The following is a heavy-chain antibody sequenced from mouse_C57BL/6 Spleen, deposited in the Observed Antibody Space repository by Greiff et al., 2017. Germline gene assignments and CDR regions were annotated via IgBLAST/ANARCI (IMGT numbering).Heavy chain of an antibody. V-gene: IGHV1-63*01. CDR2: IYPGGGYT. D-gene: IGHD1-1*01. CDR3: ARDNYGSSYD. CDR1: GYTFTNYW. J-gene: IGHJ2*01. Sequence: QVQLQQSGAELVRPGTSVKMSCKASGYTFTNYWIGWAKQRPGHGLEWIGDIYPGGGYTKYNEKFKGKATLTADKSSSTAYIPFSSVTSEDSALYYCARDNYGSSYDWGQGTTLTVSS.